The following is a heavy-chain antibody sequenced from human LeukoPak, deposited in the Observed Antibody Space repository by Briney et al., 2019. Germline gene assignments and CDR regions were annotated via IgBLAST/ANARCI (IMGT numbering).Heavy chain of an antibody. J-gene: IGHJ4*02. CDR2: IYYSGST. Sequence: SETLSLTCTVSGGSISSSSYYWGWIRQPPGKGLVWIGSIYYSGSTYYNPSLKSRVTISVDTSKNQFSLKLSSVTAADTAVYYCARSNISSWYYAGHFDYWGQGTLVTVSS. V-gene: IGHV4-39*01. CDR1: GGSISSSSYY. D-gene: IGHD6-13*01. CDR3: ARSNISSWYYAGHFDY.